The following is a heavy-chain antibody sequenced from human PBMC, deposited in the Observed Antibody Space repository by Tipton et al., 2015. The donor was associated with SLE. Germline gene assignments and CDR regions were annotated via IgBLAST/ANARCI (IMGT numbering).Heavy chain of an antibody. CDR2: ISWNSGNI. D-gene: IGHD3-10*01. CDR1: GFTFDDYA. Sequence: SLRLSCAASGFTFDDYAMHWVRQAPGKGLEWVSGISWNSGNIDYADSVKGRFTISRDNAKNSLYLQMNSLRAEDTALYYCAKDPTMVQGVIMVGEFEDWGQGTQVNDSS. CDR3: AKDPTMVQGVIMVGEFED. V-gene: IGHV3-9*01. J-gene: IGHJ4*02.